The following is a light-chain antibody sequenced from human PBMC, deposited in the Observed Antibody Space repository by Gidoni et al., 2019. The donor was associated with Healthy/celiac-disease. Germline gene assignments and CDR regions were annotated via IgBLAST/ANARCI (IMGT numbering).Light chain of an antibody. CDR2: WAS. Sequence: DIVMTQSPDSLAVSLGERATINCKSSQSVLYSSNHKNYLAWYQQKPGQPPKLLIYWASTRESGVPDRLSGSGSGTDFTLTISSLQAEDVAVYYCQQYYSTPRTFGQGTKLEIK. CDR1: QSVLYSSNHKNY. CDR3: QQYYSTPRT. J-gene: IGKJ2*01. V-gene: IGKV4-1*01.